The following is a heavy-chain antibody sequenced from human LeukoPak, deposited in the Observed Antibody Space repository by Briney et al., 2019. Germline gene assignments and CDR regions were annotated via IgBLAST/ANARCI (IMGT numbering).Heavy chain of an antibody. J-gene: IGHJ4*02. D-gene: IGHD6-13*01. CDR3: ASRPSNTWAGPLDF. V-gene: IGHV3-21*04. Sequence: GGSLRLSCAASGFTFSSYSMNWVRQAPGKGLEWVSSISSSSSYIYYADSVKGRFTISRDNSKNTMYLQMNSLRAEDTAIYYCASRPSNTWAGPLDFWGQGTLVTVSS. CDR2: ISSSSSYI. CDR1: GFTFSSYS.